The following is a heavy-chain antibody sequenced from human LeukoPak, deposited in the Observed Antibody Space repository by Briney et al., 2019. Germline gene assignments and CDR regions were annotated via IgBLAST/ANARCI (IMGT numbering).Heavy chain of an antibody. CDR2: IYYSGST. CDR1: AGSISSGDYY. J-gene: IGHJ1*01. D-gene: IGHD6-13*01. CDR3: ARAILYSSSWTNGFQH. Sequence: SETLPLTCTVSAGSISSGDYYWSWIRQPPGKGLEWIGYIYYSGSTYYNPSLKSRVTISVDTSKNPFSLKLNSVTAADTAVYYCARAILYSSSWTNGFQHWGQGTLVTVSS. V-gene: IGHV4-30-4*01.